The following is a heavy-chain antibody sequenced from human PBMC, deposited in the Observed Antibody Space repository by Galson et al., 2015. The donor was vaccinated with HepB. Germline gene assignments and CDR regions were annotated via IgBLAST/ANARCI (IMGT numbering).Heavy chain of an antibody. CDR3: ARQYCSGGSCYSGYYYYGMGI. CDR1: GYTFTSYA. D-gene: IGHD2-15*01. V-gene: IGHV1-3*01. J-gene: IGHJ6*02. Sequence: SVKVSCKASGYTFTSYAMHWVRQAPGQRLEWMGWINAGNGNTKYSQKFQGRVTITRDTSASTAYMELSSLRSEDTAVYYCARQYCSGGSCYSGYYYYGMGIWGQGTTVTVSS. CDR2: INAGNGNT.